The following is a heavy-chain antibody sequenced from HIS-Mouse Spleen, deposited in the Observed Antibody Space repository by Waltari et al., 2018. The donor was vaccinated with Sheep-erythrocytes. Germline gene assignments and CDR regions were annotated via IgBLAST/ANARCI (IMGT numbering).Heavy chain of an antibody. CDR3: ARETGIAASKRAFDI. CDR1: GGSISSGGYY. Sequence: QVQLQESGPGLVKPSQTLSLTCTVSGGSISSGGYYWSWIRQHPGKGLEWIGYIYYSGSTYYNPSIKSRVTISVDTSKNQFSLKLSSVTAADTAVYYCARETGIAASKRAFDIWGQGTMVTVSS. D-gene: IGHD6-13*01. CDR2: IYYSGST. V-gene: IGHV4-31*03. J-gene: IGHJ3*02.